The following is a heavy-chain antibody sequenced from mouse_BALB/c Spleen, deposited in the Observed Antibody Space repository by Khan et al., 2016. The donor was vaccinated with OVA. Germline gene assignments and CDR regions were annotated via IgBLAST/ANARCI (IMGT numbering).Heavy chain of an antibody. Sequence: QVQLQQSGPELVKPGASVKISCKASGYTFTDNYIHWVKQKPGQGLEWIGWIYPGSGNTKYNEKFKGKATLTVDTSSSEAYMHLSSLTSEGTAVYFCARGGYYGSSLFDYWGQGSTLTVSS. V-gene: IGHV1-84*02. CDR2: IYPGSGNT. CDR1: GYTFTDNY. D-gene: IGHD1-1*01. J-gene: IGHJ2*01. CDR3: ARGGYYGSSLFDY.